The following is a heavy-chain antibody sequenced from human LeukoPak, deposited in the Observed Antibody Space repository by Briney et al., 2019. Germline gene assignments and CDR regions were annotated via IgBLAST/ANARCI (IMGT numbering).Heavy chain of an antibody. CDR3: VKPNYVLEWFGDLYGDY. CDR2: ISGSGSDT. J-gene: IGHJ4*02. Sequence: GGSLRLSCAASGFTFISYVMSWVRRAPGKGLEWVSVISGSGSDTYYADSVRGRFTISRDNSKNTLYLQMNSLRVEDAAIYYCVKPNYVLEWFGDLYGDYWGQGALVTVSS. V-gene: IGHV3-23*01. D-gene: IGHD3-10*01. CDR1: GFTFISYV.